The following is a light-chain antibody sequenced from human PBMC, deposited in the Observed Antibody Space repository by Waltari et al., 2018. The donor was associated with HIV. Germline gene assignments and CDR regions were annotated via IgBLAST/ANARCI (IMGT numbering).Light chain of an antibody. CDR1: SSNIGSYY. CDR3: AAWTDSLSGVV. Sequence: QSVLTQPPSASGTPGQRVTISCSGSSSNIGSYYVYWYQQLPGTAPKLLIYSNKQRPSGVPDRFSGPKSGTSASLAISGLRSEDEADYYCAAWTDSLSGVVFGGGTKLSVL. J-gene: IGLJ2*01. CDR2: SNK. V-gene: IGLV1-47*01.